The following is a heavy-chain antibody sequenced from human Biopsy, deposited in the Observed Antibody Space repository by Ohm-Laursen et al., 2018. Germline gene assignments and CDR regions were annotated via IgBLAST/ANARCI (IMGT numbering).Heavy chain of an antibody. Sequence: SVKVSCNASGDTFNRYGLTWVRQAPGQGLEWMGGIIPYFLRTYIPQKLQGRVTITADKSTNTGYMQLTSLRSDDTAVYYCASGQGDPLGVRIITWSFNFWGQGTLVTVSS. CDR3: ASGQGDPLGVRIITWSFNF. D-gene: IGHD2-21*01. CDR2: IIPYFLRT. V-gene: IGHV1-69*06. CDR1: GDTFNRYG. J-gene: IGHJ4*02.